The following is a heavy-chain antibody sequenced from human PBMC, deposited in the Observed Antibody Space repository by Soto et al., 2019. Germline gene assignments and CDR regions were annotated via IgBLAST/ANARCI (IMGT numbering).Heavy chain of an antibody. J-gene: IGHJ4*02. V-gene: IGHV3-23*01. CDR1: GFTFSSYA. D-gene: IGHD6-19*01. CDR2: ISGSGGST. Sequence: PGGSLRLSCAASGFTFSSYAMSWVRQAPGKGLEWVSAISGSGGSTYYADSVKGRFTISRDNSKNTLYLQMNSLRAEDTAVYYCAKYGSIAVAGTNDYWGQGTLLTVSS. CDR3: AKYGSIAVAGTNDY.